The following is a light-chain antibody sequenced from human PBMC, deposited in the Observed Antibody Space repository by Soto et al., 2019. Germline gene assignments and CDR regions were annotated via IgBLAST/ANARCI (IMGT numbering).Light chain of an antibody. CDR1: SNDFGTYYF. CDR3: CSYATYNMI. Sequence: QPVLTQPASVSGSPGQSITISCTRTSNDFGTYYFVSWYQQHPDKAPKLIIYDGTERPSGVSNRLSGSKSGNTASLTISGLQAEDEAHYYCCSYATYNMILGGGTQLTVL. V-gene: IGLV2-23*01. J-gene: IGLJ2*01. CDR2: DGT.